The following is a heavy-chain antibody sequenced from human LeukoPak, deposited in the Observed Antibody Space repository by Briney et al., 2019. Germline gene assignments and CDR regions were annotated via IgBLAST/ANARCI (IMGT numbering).Heavy chain of an antibody. CDR3: ARVAITMVRGVIWWFDP. J-gene: IGHJ5*02. CDR2: INPNSGGT. D-gene: IGHD3-10*01. Sequence: GASVKVSCKASGYTFTGYYMHWVRQAPGQGLEWMGWINPNSGGTNYAQKFQGRVTMTRDTSISTAYMEVSRLRSDDTAVYYCARVAITMVRGVIWWFDPWGQGTLVTVSS. CDR1: GYTFTGYY. V-gene: IGHV1-2*02.